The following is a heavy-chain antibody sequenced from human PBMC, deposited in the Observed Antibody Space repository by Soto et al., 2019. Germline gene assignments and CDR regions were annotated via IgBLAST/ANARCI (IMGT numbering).Heavy chain of an antibody. D-gene: IGHD5-18*01. CDR3: ARHRATAMVYYGMDV. V-gene: IGHV5-10-1*01. J-gene: IGHJ6*02. CDR1: GYSFTSYW. Sequence: GESLKISCKGSGYSFTSYWISWVRQMPGKGLEWMGRIDPSDSYTNYSPSFQGHVTISADKSISTAYLQWSSLKASDTAMYYCARHRATAMVYYGMDVWGQGTTVTVSS. CDR2: IDPSDSYT.